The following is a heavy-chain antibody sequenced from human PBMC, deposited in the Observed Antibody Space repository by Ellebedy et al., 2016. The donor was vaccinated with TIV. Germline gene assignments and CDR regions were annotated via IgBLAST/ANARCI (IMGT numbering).Heavy chain of an antibody. D-gene: IGHD3-16*02. Sequence: GESLKISCKGSGYSFTSYWIGWVRQMPGKGLEWMGIIYPGDSDTRYSPSFQGQVTISADKSISTAYLQWSSLKASDTAMYYCARHRRLGELSPRGYSYGYDYYYGMDVWGQGTTVTVSS. J-gene: IGHJ6*02. CDR3: ARHRRLGELSPRGYSYGYDYYYGMDV. CDR2: IYPGDSDT. CDR1: GYSFTSYW. V-gene: IGHV5-51*01.